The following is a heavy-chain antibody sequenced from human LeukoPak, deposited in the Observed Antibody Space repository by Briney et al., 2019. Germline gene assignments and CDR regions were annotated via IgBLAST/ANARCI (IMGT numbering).Heavy chain of an antibody. CDR1: GGSISSSSYY. CDR3: ARVPERYSSVGD. CDR2: IYYSGST. D-gene: IGHD6-19*01. J-gene: IGHJ4*02. Sequence: SETLSLTCTASGGSISSSSYYWGWIRQPPGKGLEWIGSIYYSGSTYYNPSLKSRVTISVDTSKNQFSLKLSSVTAADTAVYYCARVPERYSSVGDWGQGTLVTVSS. V-gene: IGHV4-39*07.